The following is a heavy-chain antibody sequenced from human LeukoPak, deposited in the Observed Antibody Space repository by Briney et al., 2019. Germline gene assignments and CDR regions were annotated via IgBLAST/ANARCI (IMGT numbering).Heavy chain of an antibody. CDR1: GFTFSSYS. D-gene: IGHD3-16*01. Sequence: KPGGSLRLSCAASGFTFSSYSMNWVRQAPGKGLEWVSSISSSSSYIYYADSVKGRLTISRDNAKNSLYLQMSSLRAEDTAVYYCARDFRGSKFDYWGREPWSPSPQ. CDR3: ARDFRGSKFDY. V-gene: IGHV3-21*01. CDR2: ISSSSSYI. J-gene: IGHJ4*02.